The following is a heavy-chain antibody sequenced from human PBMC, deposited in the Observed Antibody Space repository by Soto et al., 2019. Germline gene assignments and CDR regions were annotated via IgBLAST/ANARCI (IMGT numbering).Heavy chain of an antibody. CDR2: IIPIFQTT. J-gene: IGHJ5*02. CDR3: ASAVGNWHPFDP. D-gene: IGHD1-1*01. CDR1: GGAFTNYR. Sequence: QVQLVQSGPAVKKPGSSVKVSCKASGGAFTNYRISWVRQAPGQGLEWMGGIIPIFQTTNYAQKFQGRVTITVDESTTIAYMELTSLRSDDTAVYFCASAVGNWHPFDPWGQGTLVTVSS. V-gene: IGHV1-69*12.